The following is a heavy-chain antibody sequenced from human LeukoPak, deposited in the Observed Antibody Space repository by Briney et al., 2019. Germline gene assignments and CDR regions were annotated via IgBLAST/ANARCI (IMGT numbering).Heavy chain of an antibody. V-gene: IGHV3-48*01. CDR3: VRDFRWAFDY. D-gene: IGHD1-26*01. Sequence: GGSLRLSCAASGFIFSSYSVNWVRQAPGKGPEWISYISGSGGPIFYADSVKGRFTISRDNAEDSLYLQMNSLRVEDTAVYYCVRDFRWAFDYWGQEALVTVSS. J-gene: IGHJ4*02. CDR2: ISGSGGPI. CDR1: GFIFSSYS.